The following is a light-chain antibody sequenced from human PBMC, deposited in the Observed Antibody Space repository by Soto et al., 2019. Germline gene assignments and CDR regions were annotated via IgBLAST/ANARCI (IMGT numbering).Light chain of an antibody. CDR3: SSYSSSTTLEVV. Sequence: QSALTQPASVSGSPGQSITISCTGTSSDVGGYDYVSWYQQHPGKAPKLMIYEVSNRPSGVSNRFSGSKSGNTASLTISGLQGEDEPDYYCSSYSSSTTLEVVFGGGTKVTVL. V-gene: IGLV2-14*01. J-gene: IGLJ2*01. CDR2: EVS. CDR1: SSDVGGYDY.